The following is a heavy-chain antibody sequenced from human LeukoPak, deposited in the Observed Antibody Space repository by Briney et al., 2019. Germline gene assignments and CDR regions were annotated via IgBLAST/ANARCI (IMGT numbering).Heavy chain of an antibody. V-gene: IGHV3-48*03. CDR2: ISSTGNTI. CDR1: GFTFRSYE. D-gene: IGHD3-10*01. J-gene: IGHJ5*02. Sequence: AGGSLRLSCAASGFTFRSYEMSWVRQAPGKGLEWVSSISSTGNTIYYADSVKGRFNISRDNAKNTLYLQMNSLRAEDTAVYYCASHRVVRGVFDPWGQGTLVTVSS. CDR3: ASHRVVRGVFDP.